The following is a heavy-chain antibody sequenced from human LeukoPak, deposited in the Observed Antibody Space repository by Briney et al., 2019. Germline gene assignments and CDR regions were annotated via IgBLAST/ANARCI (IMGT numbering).Heavy chain of an antibody. Sequence: GGSLRLSCAASGFTVSSNYMSWVRQAPGKGLEWVADIKKDGSKKNQVDSVKGRFTISRDNAKNSLYLQMNSLRAEDTAVYYCAREVDILTGYYIDAFDIWGQGTMVTVSS. CDR2: IKKDGSKK. CDR1: GFTVSSNY. J-gene: IGHJ3*02. D-gene: IGHD3-9*01. V-gene: IGHV3-7*01. CDR3: AREVDILTGYYIDAFDI.